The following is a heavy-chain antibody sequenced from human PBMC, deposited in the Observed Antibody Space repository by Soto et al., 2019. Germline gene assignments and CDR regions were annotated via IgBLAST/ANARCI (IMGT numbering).Heavy chain of an antibody. Sequence: ASVQVSCKASGYTFTALYMNWVRQAPGQGLEWMGWVNPNTGLTRYAQKFQDRVTMTRDTSINTAYMELRGLTSDDTAVYYCTTLRLDSWGQGTLVTVSS. CDR1: GYTFTALY. CDR2: VNPNTGLT. D-gene: IGHD3-9*01. J-gene: IGHJ5*01. CDR3: TTLRLDS. V-gene: IGHV1-2*02.